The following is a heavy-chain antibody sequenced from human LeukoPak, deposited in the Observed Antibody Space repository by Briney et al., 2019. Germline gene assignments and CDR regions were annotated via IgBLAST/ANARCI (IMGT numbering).Heavy chain of an antibody. CDR1: GFTFSNAW. D-gene: IGHD3-3*01. CDR3: TTSGITIFGVVIIGDFDY. V-gene: IGHV3-15*01. Sequence: GGSLRLSCAASGFTFSNAWMSWVRQAPGKWLEWVGRIKSKTDGGTTDYAAPVKGRFTISRDDSKNTLYLQMNSLKTEDTAVYYCTTSGITIFGVVIIGDFDYWGQGTLVTVSS. CDR2: IKSKTDGGTT. J-gene: IGHJ4*02.